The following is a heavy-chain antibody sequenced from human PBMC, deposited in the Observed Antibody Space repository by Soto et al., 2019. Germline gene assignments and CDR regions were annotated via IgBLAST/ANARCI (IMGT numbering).Heavy chain of an antibody. J-gene: IGHJ5*02. CDR2: IYYSGST. V-gene: IGHV4-31*03. CDR3: AREGTIAAAGTDWFDP. Sequence: PSETLSLTCTVSGGSISSGGYYWSWIRQHPGKGLEWIGYIYYSGSTYYNPSLKSRVTISVDTSKNQFSLKLSSVTAADTAVYYCAREGTIAAAGTDWFDPWGQGTLVTVSS. CDR1: GGSISSGGYY. D-gene: IGHD6-13*01.